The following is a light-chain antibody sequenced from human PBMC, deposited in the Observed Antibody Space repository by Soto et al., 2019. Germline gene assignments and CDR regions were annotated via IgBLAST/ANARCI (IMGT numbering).Light chain of an antibody. CDR2: LSSDGSH. CDR3: QTWVTGIHTVV. V-gene: IGLV4-69*01. J-gene: IGLJ2*01. CDR1: SGHSTYA. Sequence: QPVLTQSPSASASLGASVKLTCTLSSGHSTYAIAWHQQQPEKGPRYLMKLSSDGSHSKGDGIPDRFSGSSSGAERYLTISSLQSEDEADYYCQTWVTGIHTVVFGGGTKLTVL.